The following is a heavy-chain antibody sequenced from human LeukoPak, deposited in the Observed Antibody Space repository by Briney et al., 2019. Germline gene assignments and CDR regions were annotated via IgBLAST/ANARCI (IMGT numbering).Heavy chain of an antibody. CDR2: VKEDGIEK. CDR3: ARDPGIAAAGTVGYFDY. J-gene: IGHJ4*02. Sequence: GGSLRLSCAASGFSFSSYWMSWVRQAPGKGLEWVANVKEDGIEKHYVESGKGRFTISRDNAKNSLSLQMNSLRVEDTGVHYCARDPGIAAAGTVGYFDYWDQGTLVTVSS. V-gene: IGHV3-7*01. CDR1: GFSFSSYW. D-gene: IGHD6-13*01.